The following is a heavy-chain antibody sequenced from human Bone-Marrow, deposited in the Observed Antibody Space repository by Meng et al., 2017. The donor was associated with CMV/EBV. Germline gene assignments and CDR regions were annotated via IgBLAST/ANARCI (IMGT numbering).Heavy chain of an antibody. CDR1: GYTFTSYY. Sequence: ASVKVSCKASGYTFTSYYMHWVRQAPGQGLEWMGIINPSGGSTSYAQKFQGRVTMTRDTSTSTVYMELSSLRSEDTAVYYCARVLAFGSSGYYRPDAFDIWGQGTRVTVSS. J-gene: IGHJ3*02. CDR3: ARVLAFGSSGYYRPDAFDI. CDR2: INPSGGST. D-gene: IGHD3-22*01. V-gene: IGHV1-46*01.